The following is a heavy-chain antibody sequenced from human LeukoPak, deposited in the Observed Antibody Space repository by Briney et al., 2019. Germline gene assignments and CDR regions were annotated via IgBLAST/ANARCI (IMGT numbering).Heavy chain of an antibody. J-gene: IGHJ1*01. Sequence: GGSLRLSCAASGFTFSSYSMNWVRQAPGKGLEWVSSISSSSSYIYYADSVKGRFTISRDNAKNSLYLQMNSLRAEDTAVYYCAKSGSSWYVPAGYFQHWGQGTLVTVSS. CDR2: ISSSSSYI. CDR3: AKSGSSWYVPAGYFQH. D-gene: IGHD6-13*01. V-gene: IGHV3-21*04. CDR1: GFTFSSYS.